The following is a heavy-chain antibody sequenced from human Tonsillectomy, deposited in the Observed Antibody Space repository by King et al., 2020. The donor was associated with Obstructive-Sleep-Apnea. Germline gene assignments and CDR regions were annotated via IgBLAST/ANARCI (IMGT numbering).Heavy chain of an antibody. J-gene: IGHJ4*02. CDR1: GFTFSSYG. CDR2: ISYDGSNK. V-gene: IGHV3-30*18. CDR3: AKDAYYYDSSGPNSGY. Sequence: QLVQSGGGVVQPGRSLRLSCAASGFTFSSYGMHWVRQVPGKGLEWVAVISYDGSNKYYADSVKGRFTISRDNSKNTLYLQMNSLRAEDTAVYYCAKDAYYYDSSGPNSGYWGQGTLVTVSS. D-gene: IGHD3-22*01.